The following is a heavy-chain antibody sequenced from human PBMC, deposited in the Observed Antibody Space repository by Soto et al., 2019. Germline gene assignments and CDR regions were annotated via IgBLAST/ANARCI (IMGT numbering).Heavy chain of an antibody. Sequence: KSSETLSLTCIVSGGSVSSDSYYWSWIRQPPGKGLEWIGNIYNSGSTNYNPSLKSRGTISADTSKNQFSLRLNSVTAADTAVYYCARSRNTIRGVIITRYGMDVWGQGTTVTVSS. J-gene: IGHJ6*02. D-gene: IGHD3-10*01. V-gene: IGHV4-61*01. CDR1: GGSVSSDSYY. CDR3: ARSRNTIRGVIITRYGMDV. CDR2: IYNSGST.